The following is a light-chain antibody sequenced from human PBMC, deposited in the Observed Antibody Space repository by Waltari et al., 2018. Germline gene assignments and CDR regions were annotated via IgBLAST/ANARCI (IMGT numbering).Light chain of an antibody. Sequence: DIQMTQSPSTLSAFVGDRVTITCRASQSVSTWLAWYQQKPGKAPKLLIYAASSSASGGPSRFSGSGSGTEFTLTISSLQPDDFAAYDCQQYNSYPLTFGGGTKAEIK. CDR3: QQYNSYPLT. J-gene: IGKJ4*01. CDR1: QSVSTW. CDR2: AAS. V-gene: IGKV1-5*03.